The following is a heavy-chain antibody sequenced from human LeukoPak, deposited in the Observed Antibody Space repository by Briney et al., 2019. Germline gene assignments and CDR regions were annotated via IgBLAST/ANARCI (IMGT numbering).Heavy chain of an antibody. CDR3: ARVGNQQLGPYNWFDP. Sequence: ASVKVSCKASGYTFTSYGISWVRQAPGQGLEWMGWINPNSGGTNYAQKFQGRVTMTRDTSISTAYMELSRLRSDDTAVYYCARVGNQQLGPYNWFDPWGQGTLVTVSS. CDR1: GYTFTSYG. V-gene: IGHV1-2*02. D-gene: IGHD6-13*01. J-gene: IGHJ5*02. CDR2: INPNSGGT.